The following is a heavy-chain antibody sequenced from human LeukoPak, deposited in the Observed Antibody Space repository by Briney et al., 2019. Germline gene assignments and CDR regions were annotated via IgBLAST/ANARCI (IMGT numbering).Heavy chain of an antibody. V-gene: IGHV3-23*01. CDR1: GFTFSSYA. Sequence: GGSLRLSCAASGFTFSSYAMSWVRQAPGKGLEWVSAISGSGGSTYSADSVKGRFTISRDNSKNTLYLQMDSLRAEDTAVYYCAKDWAYYDSSGYSRGRGGYYFDYWGQGTLVTVSS. CDR3: AKDWAYYDSSGYSRGRGGYYFDY. CDR2: ISGSGGST. D-gene: IGHD3-22*01. J-gene: IGHJ4*02.